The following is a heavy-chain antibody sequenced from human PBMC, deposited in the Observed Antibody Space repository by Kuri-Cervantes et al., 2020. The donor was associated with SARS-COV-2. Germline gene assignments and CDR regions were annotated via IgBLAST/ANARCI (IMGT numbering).Heavy chain of an antibody. V-gene: IGHV3-48*01. Sequence: GESLKISCAASGFTFSSYSMNWVRQAPGKGLEWVSYISSSSSTIYYADSVKGRFTISRDNAKNPLYLQMNSLRAEDTAVYYCARSAPLPTYYDFWSGHGNWFDPWGQGTLVTVSS. CDR3: ARSAPLPTYYDFWSGHGNWFDP. CDR1: GFTFSSYS. CDR2: ISSSSSTI. J-gene: IGHJ5*02. D-gene: IGHD3-3*01.